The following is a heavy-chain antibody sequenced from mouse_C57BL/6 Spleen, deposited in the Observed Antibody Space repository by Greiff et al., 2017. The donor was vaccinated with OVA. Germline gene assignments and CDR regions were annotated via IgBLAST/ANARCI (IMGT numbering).Heavy chain of an antibody. CDR1: GYTFTSYW. CDR2: IYPGSGST. CDR3: AREVIIPTVVASDY. V-gene: IGHV1-55*01. D-gene: IGHD1-1*01. J-gene: IGHJ2*01. Sequence: QVQLQQPGAELVKPGASVKMSCKASGYTFTSYWITWVKQRPGQGLEWIGDIYPGSGSTNYNEKFKSKATLTVDTSSSTAYMQLSSLTSEDSAVYYCAREVIIPTVVASDYWGQGTTLTVSS.